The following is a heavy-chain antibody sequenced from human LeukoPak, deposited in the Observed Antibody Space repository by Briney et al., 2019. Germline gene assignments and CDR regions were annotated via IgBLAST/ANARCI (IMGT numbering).Heavy chain of an antibody. CDR1: GGSFSSYS. J-gene: IGHJ6*02. Sequence: ASVRVSCKASGGSFSSYSISWVRQAPGQGLEWVGRIIPILGRANYAQKVKGRVTITADKSTSTAYMELSSLRSEDTAVYYCASSGYYGSGSYASYGMDVWGQGTTVTVSS. CDR3: ASSGYYGSGSYASYGMDV. V-gene: IGHV1-69*02. CDR2: IIPILGRA. D-gene: IGHD3-10*01.